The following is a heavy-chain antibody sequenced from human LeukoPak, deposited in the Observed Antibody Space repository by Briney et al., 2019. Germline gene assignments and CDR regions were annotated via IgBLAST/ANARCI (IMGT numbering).Heavy chain of an antibody. CDR3: ARVSSSWYGWFDP. CDR2: IYYSGST. V-gene: IGHV4-59*01. J-gene: IGHJ5*02. D-gene: IGHD6-13*01. Sequence: SETLSLTCTVSGGSISSYYWSWIRQPPGKGLEWIGYIYYSGSTNYNPSLKSQVTISVDTSKNQFSLKLSSVTAADTAVYYCARVSSSWYGWFDPWGQGTLVTVSS. CDR1: GGSISSYY.